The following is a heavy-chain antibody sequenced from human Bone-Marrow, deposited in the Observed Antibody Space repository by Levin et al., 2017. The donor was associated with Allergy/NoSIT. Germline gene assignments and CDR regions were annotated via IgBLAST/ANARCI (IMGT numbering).Heavy chain of an antibody. CDR3: ARLIVESLGEAFDY. CDR2: IYHSGSA. J-gene: IGHJ4*02. Sequence: SETLSLTCAVSGGSINSGGHSWSWVRQPPGKGLEWVGYIYHSGSAHYNPSLKSRVTISVDRSKNQLSLEVTSVTAADTAVYYCARLIVESLGEAFDYWGQGILVTVSS. D-gene: IGHD3-16*01. V-gene: IGHV4-30-2*01. CDR1: GGSINSGGHS.